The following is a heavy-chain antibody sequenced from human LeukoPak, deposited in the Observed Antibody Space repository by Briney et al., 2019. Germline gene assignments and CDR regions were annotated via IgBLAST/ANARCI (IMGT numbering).Heavy chain of an antibody. D-gene: IGHD2-8*01. Sequence: GGSLRLSCAASGFTFSNAWMSWVRQAPGKGLEWVSAISGSGGSTYYADSVKGRFTISRDNSKNTLYLQMNSLRAEDTAVYYCAKFGVVLMVYDAFDIWGQGTMVTVSS. CDR3: AKFGVVLMVYDAFDI. CDR2: ISGSGGST. J-gene: IGHJ3*02. CDR1: GFTFSNAW. V-gene: IGHV3-23*01.